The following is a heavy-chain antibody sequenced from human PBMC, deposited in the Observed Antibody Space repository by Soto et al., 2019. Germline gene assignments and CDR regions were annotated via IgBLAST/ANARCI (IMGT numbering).Heavy chain of an antibody. CDR1: GFTFSSYG. Sequence: GGSLRLSCAASGFTFSSYGMHWVRQAPGKGLEWVAVIWYDGSNKYYADSVKGRFTISRDNSKNTLYLQMNSLRAEDTAVYYCARVIVRYCSGGSCLNGMDVWGQGTTVTVSS. V-gene: IGHV3-33*01. CDR2: IWYDGSNK. CDR3: ARVIVRYCSGGSCLNGMDV. J-gene: IGHJ6*02. D-gene: IGHD2-15*01.